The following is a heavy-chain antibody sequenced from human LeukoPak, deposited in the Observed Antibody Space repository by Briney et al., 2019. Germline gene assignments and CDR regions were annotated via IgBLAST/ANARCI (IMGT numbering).Heavy chain of an antibody. D-gene: IGHD2-21*02. CDR1: GFTFSTYA. J-gene: IGHJ4*02. Sequence: PGGSLRLSCAASGFTFSTYAMSWARQAPGKGLEWVSLFGGSGGSIYYADSVEGRFTLSRDNSNNTLYLQMNNLRAEDTAVYYCAKSDCGGDCHLLDYWGQGTLVTVSS. CDR3: AKSDCGGDCHLLDY. CDR2: FGGSGGSI. V-gene: IGHV3-23*01.